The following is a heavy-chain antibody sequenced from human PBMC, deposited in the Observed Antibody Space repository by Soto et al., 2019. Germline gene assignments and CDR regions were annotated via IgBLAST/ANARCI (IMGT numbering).Heavy chain of an antibody. J-gene: IGHJ3*01. V-gene: IGHV3-23*01. CDR2: ISPNGDST. D-gene: IGHD2-8*01. Sequence: LRLSCAASGFTFNNYAMNWVRQAPGRGLEWVSIISPNGDSTYYADSVKGRFTISRDNSQNTVFLQMNSLRAEDTAIYFCAKVRLTDYLRYAPHLWGQGTLVTVSS. CDR1: GFTFNNYA. CDR3: AKVRLTDYLRYAPHL.